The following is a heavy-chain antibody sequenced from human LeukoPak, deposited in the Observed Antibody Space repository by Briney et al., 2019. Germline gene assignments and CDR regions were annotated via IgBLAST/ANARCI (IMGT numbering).Heavy chain of an antibody. CDR2: INHSGST. J-gene: IGHJ5*02. Sequence: SETLSLTCAVYGGSFSGYYWSWIRQPPGKGLEWIGEINHSGSTNYNPSLKSRVTISVDTSKNQFSLKLSSVTAADTAVYYCARALWKYQLLRWIDPWGQGTLVTVSS. V-gene: IGHV4-34*01. CDR1: GGSFSGYY. CDR3: ARALWKYQLLRWIDP. D-gene: IGHD2-2*01.